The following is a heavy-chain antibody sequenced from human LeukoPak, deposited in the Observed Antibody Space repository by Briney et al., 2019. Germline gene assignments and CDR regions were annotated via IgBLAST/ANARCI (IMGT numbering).Heavy chain of an antibody. CDR1: GYTFTSYY. V-gene: IGHV1-46*01. D-gene: IGHD3-22*01. Sequence: ASVKVSCKASGYTFTSYYMHWVRQAPGQGLEWMGLINPTGGSTGYAQKFQGRVTMTRDMSTSTDYMELSSLRSEDTAVYYCARDRYYYDSSGYYRLDYWGQGTLVTVSS. CDR2: INPTGGST. J-gene: IGHJ4*02. CDR3: ARDRYYYDSSGYYRLDY.